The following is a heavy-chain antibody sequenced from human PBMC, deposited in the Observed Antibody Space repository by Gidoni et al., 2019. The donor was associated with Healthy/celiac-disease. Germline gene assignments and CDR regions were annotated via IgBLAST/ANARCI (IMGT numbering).Heavy chain of an antibody. CDR1: GLPFNSYA. J-gene: IGHJ5*02. Sequence: EVQLVESGGGLVQPGGSLRLSFSASGLPFNSYARHWVRQAPGKGLEYVSAISSNGGSTYYADSVKGRFTISRDNSKNTLYLQMSSLRAEDTAVYYCVKDGLSSWGTNWFDPWGQGTLVTVSS. CDR3: VKDGLSSWGTNWFDP. D-gene: IGHD6-13*01. V-gene: IGHV3-64D*06. CDR2: ISSNGGST.